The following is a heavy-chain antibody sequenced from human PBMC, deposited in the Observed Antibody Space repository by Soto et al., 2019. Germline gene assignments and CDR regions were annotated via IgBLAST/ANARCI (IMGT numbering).Heavy chain of an antibody. CDR3: ARGPQRSSTSCYPRRPHFDY. CDR2: ISAYNGHT. V-gene: IGHV1-18*01. D-gene: IGHD2-2*01. Sequence: VSVETSCRASGYTFTNYGIRWVPQSPGQGLELMRWISAYNGHTNYEQKFQVRVTLTTDTSRSTAYMEVRSLRSDDTAMYYCARGPQRSSTSCYPRRPHFDYCRQGTLVTFYS. J-gene: IGHJ4*02. CDR1: GYTFTNYG.